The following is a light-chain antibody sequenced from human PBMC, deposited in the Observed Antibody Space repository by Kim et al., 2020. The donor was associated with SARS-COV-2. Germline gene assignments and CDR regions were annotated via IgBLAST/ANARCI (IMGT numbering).Light chain of an antibody. CDR1: RLDVGGYNY. Sequence: ITISCTGTRLDVGGYNYVSWYQQHPGKAPKLMIYDVSNRPSGVSNRFSGSKSGNTASLTISGLQAEDEADYYCSSYTSSSTSLGVFGGGTQLTVL. J-gene: IGLJ2*01. V-gene: IGLV2-14*03. CDR2: DVS. CDR3: SSYTSSSTSLGV.